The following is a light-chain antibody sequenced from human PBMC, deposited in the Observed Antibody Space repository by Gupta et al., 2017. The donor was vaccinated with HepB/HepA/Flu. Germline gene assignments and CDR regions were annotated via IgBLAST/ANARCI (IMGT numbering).Light chain of an antibody. CDR2: QDN. V-gene: IGLV1-51*01. CDR3: ATWDSTLSPGREV. CDR1: SSNIGKNF. Sequence: QSVLTQPPSLSAAPGQTVTISCSGSSSNIGKNFVSWYRQIPGTAPRLLIYQDNDRGSGIPDRFSGSRTGTSATLVITGLQTGDEGDYYCATWDSTLSPGREVFGGGTTLTVL. J-gene: IGLJ3*02.